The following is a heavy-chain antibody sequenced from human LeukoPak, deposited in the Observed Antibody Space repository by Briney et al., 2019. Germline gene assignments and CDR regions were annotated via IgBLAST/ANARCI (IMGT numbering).Heavy chain of an antibody. Sequence: GGSLRLSCAASGFTFSNYWMTWVRQAPGKGLEWVANIRRDGNEKHYVESMEGRFIITRDNAKNSLYLEMDSLRVEDTAVYFCARHRDSDISGSSAGPDYWGQGTLVTVSS. J-gene: IGHJ4*02. CDR3: ARHRDSDISGSSAGPDY. CDR1: GFTFSNYW. D-gene: IGHD3-22*01. CDR2: IRRDGNEK. V-gene: IGHV3-7*01.